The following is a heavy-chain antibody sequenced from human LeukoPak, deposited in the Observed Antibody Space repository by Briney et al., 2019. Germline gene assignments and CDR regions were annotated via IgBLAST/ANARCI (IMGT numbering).Heavy chain of an antibody. Sequence: PGGTLRLSCAASGFSFSIYGMSWVRQAPGKGLHWLSAISANGINTYYADSVKGRFTISRDNSKNTLYLQMNSLRAEDTAVYYCAKGEITFGGVIVGDAFDIWGQGTMVTVSS. D-gene: IGHD3-16*02. CDR2: ISANGINT. J-gene: IGHJ3*02. V-gene: IGHV3-23*01. CDR3: AKGEITFGGVIVGDAFDI. CDR1: GFSFSIYG.